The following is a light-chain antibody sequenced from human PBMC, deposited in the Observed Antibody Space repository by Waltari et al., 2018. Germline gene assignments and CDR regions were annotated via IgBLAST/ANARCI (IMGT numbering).Light chain of an antibody. Sequence: QSVLSQPPAASGTPGQRVTLSCSGTDANLNTNVGPWYQQPPGAAPTLLIYRKNQRPSGVPDRFSGSKSGTSASLAISGLRSEDEALYYCATWDGSVNGDWVFGGGTKLTVL. CDR3: ATWDGSVNGDWV. CDR1: DANLNTNV. V-gene: IGLV1-44*01. J-gene: IGLJ3*02. CDR2: RKN.